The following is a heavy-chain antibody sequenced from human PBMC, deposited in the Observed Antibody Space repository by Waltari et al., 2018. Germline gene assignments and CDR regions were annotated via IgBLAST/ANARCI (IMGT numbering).Heavy chain of an antibody. Sequence: QVQLQQWGAGLLKPSETLSLTCAVYGGSFSGYYWSWIRQPPGKGLEWIGEINHSGSTNYNPSLKSRVTISVDTSKNQFSLKLSSVTAADTAVHYCARLSPIDCSSTSCYLGAFDIWGQGTMVTVSS. CDR3: ARLSPIDCSSTSCYLGAFDI. CDR1: GGSFSGYY. CDR2: INHSGST. J-gene: IGHJ3*02. D-gene: IGHD2-2*01. V-gene: IGHV4-34*01.